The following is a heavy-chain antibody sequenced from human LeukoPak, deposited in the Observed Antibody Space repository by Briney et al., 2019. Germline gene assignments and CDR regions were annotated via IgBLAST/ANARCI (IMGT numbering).Heavy chain of an antibody. CDR2: FDPEDGET. CDR1: GYTLTELS. V-gene: IGHV1-24*01. Sequence: ASVKVSCKVSGYTLTELSMHWVRQAPGKGLEWMGGFDPEDGETIYAQKFQGRVTMTEDTSTDTAYMELSSLRSEDTAVYYCATGGLAAAGLRGTIGYWGQGTLVTVSS. CDR3: ATGGLAAAGLRGTIGY. D-gene: IGHD6-13*01. J-gene: IGHJ4*02.